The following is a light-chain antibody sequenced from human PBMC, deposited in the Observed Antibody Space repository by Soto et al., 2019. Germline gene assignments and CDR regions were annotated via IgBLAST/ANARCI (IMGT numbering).Light chain of an antibody. J-gene: IGKJ1*01. CDR1: ESFSRT. Sequence: EIVLTQSPGTLSLSTGEKATLSCMVSESFSRTLALYQLKPGQSPSLSIYGGTSRATGSPDRFSGYGSGTDFTLAISRLEPDGCAVEDCQQDGGSPQAFSQGTKVDIK. V-gene: IGKV3-20*01. CDR2: GGT. CDR3: QQDGGSPQA.